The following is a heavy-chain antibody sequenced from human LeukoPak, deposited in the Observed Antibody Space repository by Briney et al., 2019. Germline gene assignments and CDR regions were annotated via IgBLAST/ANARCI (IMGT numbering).Heavy chain of an antibody. CDR1: GFTFSSYW. Sequence: GGSLRLSCAASGFTFSSYWMNWVRQAPGKGLVWVSRIASDGSSTTYADSVKGRFSISRDNAKNTLSLQMNSLRVEDTAVYYCARGRPHGNDYWGQGTLVTVSS. V-gene: IGHV3-74*01. CDR2: IASDGSST. D-gene: IGHD4-23*01. CDR3: ARGRPHGNDY. J-gene: IGHJ4*02.